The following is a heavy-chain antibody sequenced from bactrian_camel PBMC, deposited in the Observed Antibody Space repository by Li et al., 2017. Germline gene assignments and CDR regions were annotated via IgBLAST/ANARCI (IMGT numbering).Heavy chain of an antibody. CDR2: VYSGSSNS. CDR1: GFTFSYYY. V-gene: IGHV3-2*01. J-gene: IGHJ6*01. Sequence: HVQLVESGGGLVQPGGSLRLSCAASGFTFSYYYMSWVRQAPGKGLEWVSSVYSGSSNSYSADSVEGRFTISRDNAKNTITLQMNNLKTEDTAVYYCPTTTYVGLWFQSGFGYWGQGTQVTVS. D-gene: IGHD1*01. CDR3: PTTTYVGLWFQSGFGY.